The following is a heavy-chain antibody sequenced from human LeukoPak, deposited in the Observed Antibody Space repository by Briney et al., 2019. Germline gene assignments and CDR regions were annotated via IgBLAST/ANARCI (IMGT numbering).Heavy chain of an antibody. V-gene: IGHV4-34*01. J-gene: IGHJ4*02. CDR3: TRGPAHYGSGSPPFDY. Sequence: SETLSPTCAVYGGSFSGYYWSWIRQPPGKGLEWIGEINHSGSTNYNPSLKSRVTISVDTSKNQFSLKLSSVTAADTAVYYCTRGPAHYGSGSPPFDYWGQGTLVTVSS. CDR1: GGSFSGYY. CDR2: INHSGST. D-gene: IGHD3-10*01.